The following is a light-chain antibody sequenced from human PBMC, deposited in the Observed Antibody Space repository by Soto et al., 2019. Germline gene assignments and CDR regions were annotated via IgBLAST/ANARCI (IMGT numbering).Light chain of an antibody. CDR1: SSDVGSYNL. CDR3: CSYAGSSTLV. V-gene: IGLV2-23*01. Sequence: QSVLTQPASVSGSPGQSITISCTGTSSDVGSYNLVSWYQQHPGKAPKLMIYEGSKRPSGVSNRFSGSKSGNTASLTISGLQAEDEADYYCCSYAGSSTLVXGGGTKLTVL. CDR2: EGS. J-gene: IGLJ2*01.